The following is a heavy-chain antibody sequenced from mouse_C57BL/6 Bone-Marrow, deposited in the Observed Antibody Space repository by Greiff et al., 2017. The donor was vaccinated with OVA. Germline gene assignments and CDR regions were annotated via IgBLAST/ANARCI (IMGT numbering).Heavy chain of an antibody. CDR1: GYTFTEYT. Sequence: QVHVKQSGAELVKPGASVKLSCKASGYTFTEYTIHWVKQRPGQGLEWIGWFYPGSGSIKYNEKFKDKATLTADKSSSTAYMEFSGLTSEDSAVYFCARHEDFSPWGYYFDYWGQGTTLTVSS. D-gene: IGHD4-1*01. J-gene: IGHJ2*01. CDR2: FYPGSGSI. CDR3: ARHEDFSPWGYYFDY. V-gene: IGHV1-62-2*01.